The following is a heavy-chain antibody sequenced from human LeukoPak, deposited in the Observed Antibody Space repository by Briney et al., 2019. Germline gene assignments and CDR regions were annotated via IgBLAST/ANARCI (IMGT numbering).Heavy chain of an antibody. Sequence: AGGSLRLSCAASGFTFSAYYMSWIRQAPGKGLERVSYISNGGNSGYTIYYADSVKGRFTISRDNAKNSLYLQMNSLRAEDTAVYFCARDPYTSGSDYWGQGTLVTVSS. D-gene: IGHD6-19*01. J-gene: IGHJ4*02. CDR2: ISNGGNSGYTI. V-gene: IGHV3-11*01. CDR1: GFTFSAYY. CDR3: ARDPYTSGSDY.